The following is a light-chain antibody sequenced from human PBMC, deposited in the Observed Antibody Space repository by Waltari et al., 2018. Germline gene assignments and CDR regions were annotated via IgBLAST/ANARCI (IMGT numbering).Light chain of an antibody. J-gene: IGKJ1*01. CDR3: QQYNNWPRT. CDR2: GAS. Sequence: EIVMTQSPATLSVSPGERATLSCRASQSVSSNFAWYQQKPGQAPRLLIYGASARATAIPASFSGSGSGTEFTLTISSLQSEDFAFYYCQQYNNWPRTFGQGTKVEIK. V-gene: IGKV3-15*01. CDR1: QSVSSN.